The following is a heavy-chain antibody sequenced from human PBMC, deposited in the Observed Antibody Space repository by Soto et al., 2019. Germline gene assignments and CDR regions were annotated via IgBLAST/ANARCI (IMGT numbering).Heavy chain of an antibody. CDR3: ARDNWDDY. D-gene: IGHD1-26*01. V-gene: IGHV3-7*01. CDR2: IKQDGSQE. J-gene: IGHJ4*02. Sequence: EVQLVESGGGLVQPGGSLRLSCAASGFTFSNYYMSSVRQAPGKGLEWLANIKQDGSQEFYVDSVKGRFTVSRDNAQNSLYLQMTSLRAEDTGVYFCARDNWDDYWGQGTLVTVSS. CDR1: GFTFSNYY.